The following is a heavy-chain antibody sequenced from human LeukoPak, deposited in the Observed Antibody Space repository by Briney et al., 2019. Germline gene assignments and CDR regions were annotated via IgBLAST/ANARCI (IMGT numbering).Heavy chain of an antibody. V-gene: IGHV1-2*06. CDR2: INPNSDDT. CDR1: GHTFTGYY. Sequence: GASVKVSCKASGHTFTGYYIHWVRQAPGQGLEWMGRINPNSDDTYYAQKFQGRVTMTRDTSISTAYMELSSLRSDDTAVYYCARFEYSSSHFDYWSQGTLVTVSS. D-gene: IGHD6-6*01. CDR3: ARFEYSSSHFDY. J-gene: IGHJ4*02.